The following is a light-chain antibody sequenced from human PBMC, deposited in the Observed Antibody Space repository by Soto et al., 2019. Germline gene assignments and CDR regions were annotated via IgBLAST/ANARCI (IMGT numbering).Light chain of an antibody. CDR2: GAS. CDR1: QSVSSN. V-gene: IGKV3-15*01. CDR3: QQYNNWPQT. Sequence: EIVMTQSPATLSVSPGERATLSCRASQSVSSNLAWYQQKPGQAPRLLIYGASTRANGIPARFSGSGSGTEFTLTFSRLQSEEFAVYYCQQYNNWPQTFGQGTKLEIK. J-gene: IGKJ2*01.